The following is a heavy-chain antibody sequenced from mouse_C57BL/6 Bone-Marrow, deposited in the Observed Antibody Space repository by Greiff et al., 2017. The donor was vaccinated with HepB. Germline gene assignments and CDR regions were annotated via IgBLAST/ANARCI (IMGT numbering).Heavy chain of an antibody. V-gene: IGHV1-15*01. J-gene: IGHJ2*01. CDR2: IDPETGGT. D-gene: IGHD1-1*01. Sequence: QVQLKESGAELVRPGASVTLSCKASGYTFTDYEMHWVKQTPVHGLEWIGAIDPETGGTAYNQKFKGKAILTADKSSSTAYMELRSLTSEDSAVYYCTRDYGSSLYYFDYWGQGTTLTVSS. CDR1: GYTFTDYE. CDR3: TRDYGSSLYYFDY.